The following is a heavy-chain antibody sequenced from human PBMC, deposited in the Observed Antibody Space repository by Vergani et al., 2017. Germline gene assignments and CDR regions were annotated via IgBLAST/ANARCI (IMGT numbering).Heavy chain of an antibody. D-gene: IGHD2-21*01. CDR3: AYCGGDCYSGFYFYYMDV. CDR2: IYYSGST. Sequence: QFQLQESGPGLVRPSETLSLPCTFSGVSIDNTNYYWDWIRQPPGKGLEWIGSIYYSGSTYYNPSLKSRVTISVDTSKNQFSLKLSSVTAADTAVYYCAYCGGDCYSGFYFYYMDVWGEGTTVTVSS. V-gene: IGHV4-39*01. CDR1: GVSIDNTNYY. J-gene: IGHJ6*03.